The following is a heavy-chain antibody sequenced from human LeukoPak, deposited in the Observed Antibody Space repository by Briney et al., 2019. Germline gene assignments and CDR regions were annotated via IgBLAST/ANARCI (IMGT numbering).Heavy chain of an antibody. D-gene: IGHD2-2*01. CDR3: ARRLYCSSTSCYYFDY. CDR2: IYYSGST. J-gene: IGHJ4*02. CDR1: GGSISSYY. Sequence: SETLSLTCTVSGGSISSYYWSWVRQPPGKGLEWIGYIYYSGSTNYNPSLESRVTMSVDTSKNQFSLRLSSVTAADTAVYYCARRLYCSSTSCYYFDYWGQGTLVTVSS. V-gene: IGHV4-59*08.